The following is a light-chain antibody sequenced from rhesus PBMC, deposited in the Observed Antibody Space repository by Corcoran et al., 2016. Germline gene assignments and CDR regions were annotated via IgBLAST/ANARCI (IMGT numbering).Light chain of an antibody. CDR1: QGISSW. V-gene: IGKV1S11*01. J-gene: IGKJ1*01. CDR3: QQRNSYPWT. Sequence: DIQMTQSPSSLSASVGDRVTITCQASQGISSWLAWYQQKPGKAPKLLHYAASSLQSGGPSRFSGSGSWTDFTLTISNLQPADFATYYGQQRNSYPWTFGQGTKVEIK. CDR2: AAS.